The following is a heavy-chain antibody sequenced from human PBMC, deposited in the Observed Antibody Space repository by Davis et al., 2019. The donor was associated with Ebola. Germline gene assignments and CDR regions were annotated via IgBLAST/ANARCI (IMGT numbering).Heavy chain of an antibody. CDR2: INSDGSST. V-gene: IGHV3-74*01. Sequence: GESLKISCAASGFTFSSYWMHWVRQAPGKGLVWVSRINSDGSSTSYADSVKGRFTISRDNAKNTLYLQMNSLRAEDTAVYYCARGAEWLLNHYYYYYGMDVWDQGTTVTVSS. D-gene: IGHD3-3*01. J-gene: IGHJ6*02. CDR3: ARGAEWLLNHYYYYYGMDV. CDR1: GFTFSSYW.